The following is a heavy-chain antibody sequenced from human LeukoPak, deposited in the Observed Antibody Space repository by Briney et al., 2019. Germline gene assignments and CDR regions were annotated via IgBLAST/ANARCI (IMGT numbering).Heavy chain of an antibody. D-gene: IGHD3-22*01. CDR2: ISGSGGST. V-gene: IGHV3-23*01. Sequence: GGSLRLSCAGSGFTFSSYAMSWVRQAPGKGLEWVSAISGSGGSTYYADSVKGRFIISRDNSKNTLYLQMNSLRAEDTAVYYCAKDAITMIEVGRGDDAFDIWGQGTMVTVSS. J-gene: IGHJ3*02. CDR1: GFTFSSYA. CDR3: AKDAITMIEVGRGDDAFDI.